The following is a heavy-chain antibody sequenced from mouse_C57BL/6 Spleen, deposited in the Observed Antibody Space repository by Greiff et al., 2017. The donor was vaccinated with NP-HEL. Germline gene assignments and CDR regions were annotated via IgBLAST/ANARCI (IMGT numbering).Heavy chain of an antibody. V-gene: IGHV1-64*01. CDR2: IHPNSGST. J-gene: IGHJ2*01. D-gene: IGHD2-4*01. Sequence: QVQLQQPGAELVKPGASVTLSCKASGYTFTSYWMHWVKQRPGQGLEWIGMIHPNSGSTNYNEKFKSKATLTVDKSSSTAYMQLSSLTSEDSAVYYCARGDYDYDGYYLDYWGQGTTLTVSS. CDR3: ARGDYDYDGYYLDY. CDR1: GYTFTSYW.